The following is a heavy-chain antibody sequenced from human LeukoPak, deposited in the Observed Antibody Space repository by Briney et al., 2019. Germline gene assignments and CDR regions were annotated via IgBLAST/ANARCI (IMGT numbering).Heavy chain of an antibody. CDR3: ATQPCSGGRCYLLH. CDR2: ISGGNT. V-gene: IGHV3-23*01. J-gene: IGHJ4*02. CDR1: GFTFSSYA. D-gene: IGHD2-15*01. Sequence: GGSLRLSCAASGFTFSSYAMSWVRQAPGKGLKWVSAISGGNTYYADSVKGRFTISRDNSKNTLYLQLNSPRVEDTAVYYCATQPCSGGRCYLLHWGQGTLVTVSS.